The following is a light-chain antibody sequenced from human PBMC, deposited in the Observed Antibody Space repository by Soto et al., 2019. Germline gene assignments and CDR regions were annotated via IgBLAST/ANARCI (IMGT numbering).Light chain of an antibody. J-gene: IGKJ3*01. V-gene: IGKV3-15*01. CDR3: QQYNDWPPFT. CDR2: GAT. Sequence: EIVMTQSPATLSMSPGERATLSCRASQTVSSNLAWYQQKPGQAPRLLIHGATTRVAGIPARFSGSGSGTELTLTLSSVQSEDFAVYYCQQYNDWPPFTVGHGTRVDIK. CDR1: QTVSSN.